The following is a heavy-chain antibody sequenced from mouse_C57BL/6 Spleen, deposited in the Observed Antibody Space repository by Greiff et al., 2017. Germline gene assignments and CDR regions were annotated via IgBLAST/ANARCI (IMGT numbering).Heavy chain of an antibody. Sequence: EVMLVESGGGLAKPGGSLKLSCAASGFTFSDYGMHWVRQSPEKGLEWVAYISSGSSTIYYADTVKGRFTISRDNAKNTLFLQMTSLRSEDTAMYDCARGYYGSSWFAYWGQGTLVTVSA. CDR1: GFTFSDYG. CDR2: ISSGSSTI. CDR3: ARGYYGSSWFAY. D-gene: IGHD1-1*01. J-gene: IGHJ3*01. V-gene: IGHV5-17*01.